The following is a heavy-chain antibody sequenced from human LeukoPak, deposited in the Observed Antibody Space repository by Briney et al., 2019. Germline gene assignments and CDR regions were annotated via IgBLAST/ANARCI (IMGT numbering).Heavy chain of an antibody. D-gene: IGHD3-10*01. Sequence: ASVKVSCKASGYTFTDYYIYWVRQAPGQGLEWMGRINPNSDDTNYAQKFQGRVTMTRDTSISTAYMEVSSLRSDDTAIYYCARTIIDSGTSYWGQGTPVTVSS. CDR2: INPNSDDT. CDR3: ARTIIDSGTSY. V-gene: IGHV1-2*02. J-gene: IGHJ4*02. CDR1: GYTFTDYY.